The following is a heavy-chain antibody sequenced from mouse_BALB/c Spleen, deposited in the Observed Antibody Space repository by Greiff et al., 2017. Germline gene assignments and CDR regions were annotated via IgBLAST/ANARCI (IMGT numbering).Heavy chain of an antibody. CDR2: IDPANGNT. Sequence: VQLQQSGAELVKPGASVTLSCTASGFNINDTYMHWVKQRPEQGLEWIGRIDPANGNTKYDPKFQGKATITADTSSNTAYLQLSSLTSEDTAVYYCARENYYGSEGFAYWGQGTLVTVSA. D-gene: IGHD1-1*01. V-gene: IGHV14-3*02. CDR1: GFNINDTY. CDR3: ARENYYGSEGFAY. J-gene: IGHJ3*01.